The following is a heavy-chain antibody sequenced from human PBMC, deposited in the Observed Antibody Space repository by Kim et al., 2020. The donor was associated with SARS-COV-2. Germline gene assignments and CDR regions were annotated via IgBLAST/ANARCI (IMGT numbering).Heavy chain of an antibody. CDR1: GYTFTSYG. Sequence: ASVKVSCKASGYTFTSYGISWVRQAPGQGLEWMGWISAYNGNTNYAQKLQGRVTMTTDTSTSTAYMELRSLRSDDTAVYYCARDPRYSSSWCPDYWGQGTLVTVSS. V-gene: IGHV1-18*01. CDR3: ARDPRYSSSWCPDY. D-gene: IGHD6-13*01. J-gene: IGHJ4*02. CDR2: ISAYNGNT.